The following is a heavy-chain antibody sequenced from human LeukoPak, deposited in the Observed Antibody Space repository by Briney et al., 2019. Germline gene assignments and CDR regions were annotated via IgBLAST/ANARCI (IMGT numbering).Heavy chain of an antibody. CDR1: GGSISSGDYY. D-gene: IGHD3-22*01. J-gene: IGHJ4*02. CDR3: ARVKAYDSSGYCFDY. CDR2: IYYSGST. Sequence: SETLSLTCTVSGGSISSGDYYWRWIRQPPGRGLEWIGYIYYSGSTYYNPSLKSRVTISVYASKNQFSLKLSSVTAADTAVYYCARVKAYDSSGYCFDYWGQGTLVTVSS. V-gene: IGHV4-30-4*01.